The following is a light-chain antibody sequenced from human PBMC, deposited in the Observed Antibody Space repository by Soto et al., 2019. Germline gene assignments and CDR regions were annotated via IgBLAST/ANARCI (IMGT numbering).Light chain of an antibody. J-gene: IGLJ2*01. CDR2: GNS. Sequence: QSVLTQPPSVSGAPGQRVTISCTGSSSNIGAGYDVHWYQQLPGTAPKLLIYGNSNRPSGVPDRFSGSKSGTSAALAINVLQAEAEAEYYCQSYASSRSGSVVFGGGTKVTVL. CDR1: SSNIGAGYD. V-gene: IGLV1-40*01. CDR3: QSYASSRSGSVV.